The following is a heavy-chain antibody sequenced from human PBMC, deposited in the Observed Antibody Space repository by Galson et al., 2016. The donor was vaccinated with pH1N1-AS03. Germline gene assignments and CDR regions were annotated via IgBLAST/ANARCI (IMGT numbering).Heavy chain of an antibody. CDR3: AKDKGLGGGSCYQY. CDR2: ISGSGNNT. Sequence: SWVRQAPGKGLEWVSAISGSGNNTYYGDSVKGRLTISRDNSKNMLYLQMNSLRAEDTAVYYCAKDKGLGGGSCYQYWGQGTLVTVSS. V-gene: IGHV3-23*01. D-gene: IGHD2-15*01. J-gene: IGHJ4*02.